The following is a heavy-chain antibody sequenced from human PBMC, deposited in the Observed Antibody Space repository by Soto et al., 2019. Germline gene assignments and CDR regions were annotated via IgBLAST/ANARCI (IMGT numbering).Heavy chain of an antibody. Sequence: SETLFLTCTVSGGSISSYYWSWIRQPPGKGLEWIGYIYYSGSTNYNPSLKSRVTISVDTSKNQFSLKLSSVTAADTAVYYCATNGGIAVAGTTHRPEYFQHWGQGTLVTV. D-gene: IGHD6-19*01. CDR3: ATNGGIAVAGTTHRPEYFQH. CDR1: GGSISSYY. J-gene: IGHJ1*01. V-gene: IGHV4-59*08. CDR2: IYYSGST.